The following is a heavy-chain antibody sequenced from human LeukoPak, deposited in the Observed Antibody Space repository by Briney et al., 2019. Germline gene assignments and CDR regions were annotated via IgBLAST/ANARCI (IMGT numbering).Heavy chain of an antibody. J-gene: IGHJ6*02. Sequence: SETLSLTCAVYGGSFSGYYWSWIRQPPGKGLEWIGEINHSGSTNYNPSLKSRVSISVDTSKNQFSLKLSSVTAADTAVYYCASMYYDFWSGYSYYYYYYGMDVWGQGTTVTVSS. D-gene: IGHD3-3*01. CDR2: INHSGST. CDR1: GGSFSGYY. V-gene: IGHV4-34*01. CDR3: ASMYYDFWSGYSYYYYYYGMDV.